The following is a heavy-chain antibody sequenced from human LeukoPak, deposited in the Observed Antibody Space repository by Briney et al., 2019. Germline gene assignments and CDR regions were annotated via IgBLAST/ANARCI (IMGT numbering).Heavy chain of an antibody. J-gene: IGHJ1*01. CDR2: ISGNGVST. V-gene: IGHV3-64D*06. D-gene: IGHD5-24*01. CDR3: VGDGRDGYNIYFHH. CDR1: GFTFSIYA. Sequence: GGSLRLSCSASGFTFSIYAMHWVRQAPGKGLQYVSVISGNGVSTSYADSVKGRFTISRDNSKNTVYLQMSSLRAEDTAVYYCVGDGRDGYNIYFHHWGQGTLVTVSS.